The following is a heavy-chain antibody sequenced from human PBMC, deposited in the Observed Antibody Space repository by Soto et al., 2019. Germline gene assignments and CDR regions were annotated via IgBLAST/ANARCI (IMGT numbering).Heavy chain of an antibody. D-gene: IGHD3-10*01. CDR2: INAGNGNT. CDR1: GCTFTSYA. CDR3: ARDHGSGSYYTHYYYMDV. J-gene: IGHJ6*03. V-gene: IGHV1-3*01. Sequence: GASVKVSCKASGCTFTSYAMHWVRQAPGQRLEWMGWINAGNGNTKYSQKFQGRVTITRDTSASTAYMELSSLRSEDTAVYYCARDHGSGSYYTHYYYMDVWGKGTTVTVSS.